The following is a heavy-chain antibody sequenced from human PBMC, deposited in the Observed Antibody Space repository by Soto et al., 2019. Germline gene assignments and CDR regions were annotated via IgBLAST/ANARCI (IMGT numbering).Heavy chain of an antibody. CDR1: GVTFTNYA. J-gene: IGHJ4*02. CDR3: ARGWFGEVVYYFDY. Sequence: QVQLVQSGAEVKKPGASVKVSCKASGVTFTNYAINWVRQAPGQGLEWMGWISAYNGNTNYAQKLQGRVTMTTDTSTSTADMELRSLRSDDTAVYYCARGWFGEVVYYFDYWGQGTLVTVSS. D-gene: IGHD3-10*01. CDR2: ISAYNGNT. V-gene: IGHV1-18*01.